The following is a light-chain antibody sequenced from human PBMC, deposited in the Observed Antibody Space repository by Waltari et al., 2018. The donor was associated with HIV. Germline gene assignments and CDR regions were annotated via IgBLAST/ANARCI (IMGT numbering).Light chain of an antibody. CDR3: VGWDSSLSAYV. J-gene: IGLJ1*01. Sequence: QSFLTQPPSASGTPGQSVTISCPGSSSHIENHNVYWYQQLPGMTPKLLIYKNFRRPSGVPDRFAASKSGTSASLTISGLRSADEADYYCVGWDSSLSAYVFGAGTKVAVL. V-gene: IGLV1-47*01. CDR2: KNF. CDR1: SSHIENHN.